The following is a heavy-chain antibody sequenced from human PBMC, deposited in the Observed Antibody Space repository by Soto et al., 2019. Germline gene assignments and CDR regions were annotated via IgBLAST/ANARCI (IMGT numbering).Heavy chain of an antibody. Sequence: GGSLRLSCAASGFTFSSCWMSWVRQAPGKGLEWVANIKQDGSEKYYVDSVKGRFTISRDNAKNSLYLQMNSLRAEDTAVYYCARDLKDYDFWSGYLDVWGQGTTVTVSS. CDR3: ARDLKDYDFWSGYLDV. CDR2: IKQDGSEK. V-gene: IGHV3-7*03. J-gene: IGHJ6*02. CDR1: GFTFSSCW. D-gene: IGHD3-3*01.